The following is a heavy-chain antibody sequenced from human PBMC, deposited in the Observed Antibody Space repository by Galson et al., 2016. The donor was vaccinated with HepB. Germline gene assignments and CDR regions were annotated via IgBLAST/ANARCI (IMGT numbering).Heavy chain of an antibody. V-gene: IGHV3-48*03. CDR2: ISSSGTTI. J-gene: IGHJ4*02. CDR1: GFTFSRYA. Sequence: SLRLSCAASGFTFSRYAMNWVRQAPGKGLEWVSYISSSGTTIYYADSVKGRFTISRDNAKNSLYLQMNSLRAEDTAVYYCAREPVRLEDVLTVAPKNPDYGGQGTRVTVSS. D-gene: IGHD3-9*01. CDR3: AREPVRLEDVLTVAPKNPDY.